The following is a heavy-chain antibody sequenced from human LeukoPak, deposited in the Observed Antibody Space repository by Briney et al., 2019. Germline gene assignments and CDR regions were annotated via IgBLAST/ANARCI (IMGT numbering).Heavy chain of an antibody. V-gene: IGHV3-15*01. Sequence: GGSLRLSCAASGFTFSNAWMSWVRQAPGKGLEWVGRIKSKTDGGTTDYAAPVKGRFTISRDDSKNTLYLQMNSLKTEDTAVYYCTTGLVATTVMPDYWGQGTLVTVSS. J-gene: IGHJ4*02. D-gene: IGHD4-17*01. CDR2: IKSKTDGGTT. CDR1: GFTFSNAW. CDR3: TTGLVATTVMPDY.